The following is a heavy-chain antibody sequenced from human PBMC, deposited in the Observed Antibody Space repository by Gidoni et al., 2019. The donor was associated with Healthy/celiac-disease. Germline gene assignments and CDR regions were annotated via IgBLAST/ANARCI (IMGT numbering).Heavy chain of an antibody. V-gene: IGHV3-23*01. CDR2: ISRNSRNI. Sequence: VQLLESGGVIIQPGGSLGLSCSGSGFNFGSYTLTWVRQAPGKGLEWVSTISRNSRNIYYAESVKGRFTISRDNSKNTMYLQMNSLRDGDTAIYFCAQEKLITESVGLQNWGQGTLVTVSS. D-gene: IGHD3-22*01. J-gene: IGHJ4*02. CDR3: AQEKLITESVGLQN. CDR1: GFNFGSYT.